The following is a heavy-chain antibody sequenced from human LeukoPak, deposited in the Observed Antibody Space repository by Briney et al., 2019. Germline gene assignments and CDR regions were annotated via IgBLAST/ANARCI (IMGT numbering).Heavy chain of an antibody. Sequence: ASVKVSCKASGGTFSSYAISWVRQAPGQGLEWMGWISAYNGNTNYAQKLQGRVTMTTDTSTSTAYMELRSLRSDDTAVYYCARDKGIAAAGTRFDPWGQGTLVTVSS. CDR2: ISAYNGNT. V-gene: IGHV1-18*01. CDR3: ARDKGIAAAGTRFDP. CDR1: GGTFSSYA. D-gene: IGHD6-13*01. J-gene: IGHJ5*02.